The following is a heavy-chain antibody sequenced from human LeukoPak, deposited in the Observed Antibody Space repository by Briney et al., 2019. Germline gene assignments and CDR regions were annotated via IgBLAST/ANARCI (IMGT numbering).Heavy chain of an antibody. CDR2: MSYDGSNK. CDR1: GFSFSDHG. D-gene: IGHD6-13*01. V-gene: IGHV3-30*03. Sequence: PGGSLRLSCAASGFSFSDHGMHWVRQAPGKGLEWVAVMSYDGSNKDYADSVKGRFTISRDNSKNTLYLQMNSLRAEDTALHYCVAAPGIHYFDYWGQGTLVTVSS. CDR3: VAAPGIHYFDY. J-gene: IGHJ4*02.